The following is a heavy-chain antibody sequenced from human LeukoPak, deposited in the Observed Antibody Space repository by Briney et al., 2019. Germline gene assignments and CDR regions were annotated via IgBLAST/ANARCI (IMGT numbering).Heavy chain of an antibody. D-gene: IGHD6-13*01. V-gene: IGHV3-21*01. CDR1: GFTFSSYS. CDR3: ARGSLAAAGTGFDY. J-gene: IGHJ4*02. CDR2: ISSSSSYI. Sequence: GGSLRLSCAASGFTFSSYSMNWVRQAPGKGLEWVSSISSSSSYIYYADSVKGRFTISRDDAKNSLYLQMNSLRAEDTAVYYCARGSLAAAGTGFDYWGQGTLVTVSS.